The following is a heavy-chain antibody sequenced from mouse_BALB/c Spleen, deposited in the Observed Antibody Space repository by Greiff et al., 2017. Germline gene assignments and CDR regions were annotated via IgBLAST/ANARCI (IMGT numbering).Heavy chain of an antibody. CDR3: AIYDYDGAWFAY. CDR2: IHYSGST. V-gene: IGHV3-1*02. Sequence: EVQRVESGPSLVKPSQTLSLTCSVTGYSITSGYSWHWIRQFPGNKLEWMGYIHYSGSTNYNPSLKSRISITRDTSKNQFFLQLNSVTTEDTATYYCAIYDYDGAWFAYWGQGTLVTVSA. CDR1: GYSITSGYS. D-gene: IGHD2-4*01. J-gene: IGHJ3*01.